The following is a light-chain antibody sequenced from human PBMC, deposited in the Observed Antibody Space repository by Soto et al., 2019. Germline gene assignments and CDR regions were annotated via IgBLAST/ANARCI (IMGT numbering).Light chain of an antibody. J-gene: IGKJ2*01. V-gene: IGKV1-5*03. CDR1: QTISTW. CDR2: KAS. CDR3: QQYSTFPLT. Sequence: DIAMTQSPSTLSASIGDRLTITCRASQTISTWLAWYQQKPGKAPNLLIYKASTLQSGVPSRFSGSGSGTEFTLTITNLQPEDFAIFYCQQYSTFPLTFGQGTQAEIK.